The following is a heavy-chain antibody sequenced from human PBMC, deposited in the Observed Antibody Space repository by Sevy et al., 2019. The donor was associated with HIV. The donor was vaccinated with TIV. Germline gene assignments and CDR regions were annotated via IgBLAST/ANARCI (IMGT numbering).Heavy chain of an antibody. V-gene: IGHV1-69*10. CDR1: GGTFSSYA. D-gene: IGHD6-6*01. CDR2: IIPILGIA. J-gene: IGHJ6*03. Sequence: ASVKVSCKASGGTFSSYAISWVRQAPGQGLEWMGGIIPILGIANYAQKFQGRVTITADKSTGTAYMELGSLRSEDTAVYYCARAYSSSSMVSAFGYYYMDVWRKGTTVTVSS. CDR3: ARAYSSSSMVSAFGYYYMDV.